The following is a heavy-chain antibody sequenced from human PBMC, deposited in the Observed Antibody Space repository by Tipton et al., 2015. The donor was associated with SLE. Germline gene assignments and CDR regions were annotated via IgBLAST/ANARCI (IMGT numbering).Heavy chain of an antibody. CDR3: AQRSSFLTGHYTD. CDR1: GGSIVGNY. Sequence: TLSLTCIVSGGSIVGNYWSWIRQPPGKGLEWVGYIYYSGSPNYNPSLNSRVSISVDTSHNQFSLKLTSVTAADTAMYYCAQRSSFLTGHYTDWGQGTLVTVSS. D-gene: IGHD3/OR15-3a*01. J-gene: IGHJ4*02. V-gene: IGHV4-59*03. CDR2: IYYSGSP.